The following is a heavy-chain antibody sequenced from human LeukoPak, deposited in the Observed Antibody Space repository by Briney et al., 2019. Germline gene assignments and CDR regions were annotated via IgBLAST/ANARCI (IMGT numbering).Heavy chain of an antibody. CDR2: ISYDGSNE. Sequence: GRSLRLSCAASGFTFSSYVMHWVRQAPGKGLEWVAIISYDGSNEYYADSVKGRFTISRDNAKNSLYLQMNSLTAEDTAMYYCVRASHPGGWFDPWGQGTLVTVSS. J-gene: IGHJ5*02. CDR3: VRASHPGGWFDP. CDR1: GFTFSSYV. D-gene: IGHD3-10*01. V-gene: IGHV3-30*04.